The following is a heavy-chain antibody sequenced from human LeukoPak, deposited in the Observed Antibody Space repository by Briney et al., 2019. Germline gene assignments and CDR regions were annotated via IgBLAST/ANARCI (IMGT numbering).Heavy chain of an antibody. V-gene: IGHV1-18*01. CDR3: ARLVFTDSSGYYWFGPPDY. CDR2: ISAYNGNT. CDR1: GYTFTSYG. J-gene: IGHJ4*02. D-gene: IGHD3-22*01. Sequence: PGASVKVSCKASGYTFTSYGISWVRQAPGQGLEWMGWISAYNGNTNYAQKLQGRVTMTTDTSTSTAYMELRSLRSDDTAVYYCARLVFTDSSGYYWFGPPDYWGQGTLVTVSS.